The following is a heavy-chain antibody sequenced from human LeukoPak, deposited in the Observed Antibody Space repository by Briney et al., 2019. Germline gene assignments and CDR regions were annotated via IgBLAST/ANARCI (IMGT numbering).Heavy chain of an antibody. CDR3: ARDRRLLDGQVPWLDP. D-gene: IGHD1-1*01. Sequence: ASVKVSCKASGYTFTSYAMHWVRQASGQRLEWMGWINAGNGNTKYSQKFQGRVTITRDTSASTAYMELSSLRSEDTAVYYCARDRRLLDGQVPWLDPWGQGTLVAVFS. CDR1: GYTFTSYA. CDR2: INAGNGNT. J-gene: IGHJ5*02. V-gene: IGHV1-3*01.